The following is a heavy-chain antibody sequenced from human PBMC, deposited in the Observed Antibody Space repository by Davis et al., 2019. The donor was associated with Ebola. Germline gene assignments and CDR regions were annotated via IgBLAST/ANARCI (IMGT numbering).Heavy chain of an antibody. CDR1: GGSISSSTYY. Sequence: MPSETRSLTCTVSGGSISSSTYYWGWIRQSPGKGLEWIGTIYYSGSTYYNPSLKSRVTISVDTSKNQFSLKLSSVTAADTAVYYCARVLLWFGELPNWFDPWGQGTLVTVSS. J-gene: IGHJ5*02. D-gene: IGHD3-10*01. CDR2: IYYSGST. V-gene: IGHV4-39*01. CDR3: ARVLLWFGELPNWFDP.